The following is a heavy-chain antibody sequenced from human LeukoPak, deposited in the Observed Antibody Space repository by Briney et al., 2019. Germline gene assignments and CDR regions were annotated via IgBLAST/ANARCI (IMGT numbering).Heavy chain of an antibody. CDR1: GFTVSSNY. J-gene: IGHJ4*02. V-gene: IGHV3-53*01. D-gene: IGHD4-17*01. CDR3: ARYDYGDYVDY. CDR2: IYSGGST. Sequence: GGSLRLSCAASGFTVSSNYMSWVRQAPGEGLEWVSVIYSGGSTYYADSVKGRFTISRDNSKNTLYLQMNSLRAEDTAVYYCARYDYGDYVDYWGQGTLVTVSS.